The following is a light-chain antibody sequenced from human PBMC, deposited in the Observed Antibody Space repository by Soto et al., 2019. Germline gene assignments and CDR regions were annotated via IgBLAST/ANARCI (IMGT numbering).Light chain of an antibody. V-gene: IGKV3-11*01. Sequence: EIVLTQSPATLSLSPGERATLSRRASQSVSGYLAWYQQKPGQTPRLLIYDASNRATGIPARFSGSGSGTDFTLTISSLEPEDFAVYYCQQRSSWPRTFGQGTKLEIK. CDR2: DAS. CDR3: QQRSSWPRT. J-gene: IGKJ2*01. CDR1: QSVSGY.